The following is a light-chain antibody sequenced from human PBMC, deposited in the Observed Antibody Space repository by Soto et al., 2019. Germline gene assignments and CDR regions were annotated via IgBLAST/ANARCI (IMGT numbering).Light chain of an antibody. CDR1: SSDVGGYNY. CDR3: SSYTSSSTLVV. V-gene: IGLV2-14*01. Sequence: QSALTQPASVSGSPGQSTTIACTGTSSDVGGYNYVSWYQQHPGKAPKLIIYDVSNRPSGVSNRFSGSKSGNTASLTISGLQAEDEAEYDCSSYTSSSTLVVFCGGTKVTVL. CDR2: DVS. J-gene: IGLJ2*01.